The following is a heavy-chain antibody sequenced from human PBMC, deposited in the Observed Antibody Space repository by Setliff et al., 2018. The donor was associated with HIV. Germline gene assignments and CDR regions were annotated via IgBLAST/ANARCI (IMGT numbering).Heavy chain of an antibody. D-gene: IGHD1-26*01. CDR3: ARPVEMANREFDY. V-gene: IGHV4-39*01. J-gene: IGHJ4*02. CDR2: IYYSGST. CDR1: AGSIRSSTYY. Sequence: SETLSLTCTVSAGSIRSSTYYWAWIRQPPGKGLEWIGTIYYSGSTYYNPSLKSRVTISVDTSKNQFSLKLSSVTAADTAVYYCARPVEMANREFDYWGQGTLVTVSS.